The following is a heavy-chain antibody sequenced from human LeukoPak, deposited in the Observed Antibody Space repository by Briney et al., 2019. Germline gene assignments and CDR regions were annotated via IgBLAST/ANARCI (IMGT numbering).Heavy chain of an antibody. CDR3: ARDLQASCV. Sequence: PGGSLRLSCAASGFTFSSYWMHWVRQAPGKGLVWVSRINSDGTDTNYANSVKGRFTISRDHAKSTVYLQMNSLSAEDTGVYYCARDLQASCVWGQGTLVTVSS. CDR2: INSDGTDT. V-gene: IGHV3-74*01. J-gene: IGHJ4*02. CDR1: GFTFSSYW.